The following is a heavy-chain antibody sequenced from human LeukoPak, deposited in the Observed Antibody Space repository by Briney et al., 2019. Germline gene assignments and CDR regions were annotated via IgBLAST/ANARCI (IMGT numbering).Heavy chain of an antibody. Sequence: GGSLRLSCAASGFTVSSNYMSWVRQAPGKGLEWVSVIYSGGSTYYADSVKGRFTISRDNSKNTLYLQMNSLRAEDTAVYYCARGNRRSADAFDIWGQGTMVTVSS. CDR1: GFTVSSNY. J-gene: IGHJ3*02. D-gene: IGHD1-14*01. V-gene: IGHV3-66*01. CDR2: IYSGGST. CDR3: ARGNRRSADAFDI.